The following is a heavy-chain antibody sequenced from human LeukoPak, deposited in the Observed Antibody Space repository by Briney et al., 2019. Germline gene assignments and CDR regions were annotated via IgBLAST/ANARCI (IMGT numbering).Heavy chain of an antibody. J-gene: IGHJ6*02. Sequence: GRSLRLSCAASGFTFDDYAMHWVRQAPGKGLEWVSGISWNSGSIGYADSVKGRFTISRDNAKNSLYLQMNSLRAEDTALYYCARTGDGYNWYGMDVWGQGTTVTVSS. CDR2: ISWNSGSI. D-gene: IGHD5-24*01. CDR1: GFTFDDYA. V-gene: IGHV3-9*01. CDR3: ARTGDGYNWYGMDV.